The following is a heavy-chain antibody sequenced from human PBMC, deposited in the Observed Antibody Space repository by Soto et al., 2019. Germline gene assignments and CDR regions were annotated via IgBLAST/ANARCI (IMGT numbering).Heavy chain of an antibody. Sequence: GESLKISCKGSGYSFTSYWIGWVRQMPGKGLEWTGIIYPGDSDTRYSPSFQGQVTISADKSISTAYLQWSSLKASDTAMYYCARRMTYYDFWSGYYPRDYFDYWGQGTLVTVSS. D-gene: IGHD3-3*01. J-gene: IGHJ4*02. CDR2: IYPGDSDT. CDR3: ARRMTYYDFWSGYYPRDYFDY. V-gene: IGHV5-51*01. CDR1: GYSFTSYW.